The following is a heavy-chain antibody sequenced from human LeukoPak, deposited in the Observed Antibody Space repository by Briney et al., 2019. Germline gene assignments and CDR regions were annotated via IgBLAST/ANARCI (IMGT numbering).Heavy chain of an antibody. CDR2: ISAYNGNT. CDR3: VRGLASGYGSGSYSDY. D-gene: IGHD3-10*01. J-gene: IGHJ4*02. V-gene: IGHV1-18*04. CDR1: GYTFTSYG. Sequence: GASVKVPCKASGYTFTSYGISWVRQAPGQGLEWMGWISAYNGNTNYAQKLQGRVTMTTDTSTSTAYMELRSLRSDDTAVYYCVRGLASGYGSGSYSDYWGQGTLVTVSS.